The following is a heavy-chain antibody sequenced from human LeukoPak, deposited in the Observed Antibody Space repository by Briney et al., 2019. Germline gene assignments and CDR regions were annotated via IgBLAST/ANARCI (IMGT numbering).Heavy chain of an antibody. CDR2: ISSSSSYI. CDR1: GFTFSSYS. CDR3: ARDSGYSYGWEYYYYYGMDV. J-gene: IGHJ6*02. Sequence: TAGGSLRLSCAASGFTFSSYSMNWVRQAPGKGLEWVSSISSSSSYIYYADSVKGRFTISRDNAKNSLYLQMNSLRAEDTAVYYCARDSGYSYGWEYYYYYGMDVWGQGTTVTVSS. V-gene: IGHV3-21*01. D-gene: IGHD5-18*01.